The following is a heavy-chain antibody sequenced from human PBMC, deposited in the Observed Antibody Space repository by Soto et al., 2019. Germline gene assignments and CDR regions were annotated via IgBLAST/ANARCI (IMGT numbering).Heavy chain of an antibody. D-gene: IGHD2-15*01. V-gene: IGHV3-9*01. J-gene: IGHJ4*02. CDR2: IRWNGDDM. CDR1: GFPFQHYA. Sequence: EVQLVESGGALVQPGRSLRLSCAASGFPFQHYAMHWVRRSPGKGLEWVSGIRWNGDDMGYADSVRGRFTISRDNAKNSLYLQMSSLRAEDTAFYYCAQDGGYCSGGNCYFDSWGQGTLVTVSS. CDR3: AQDGGYCSGGNCYFDS.